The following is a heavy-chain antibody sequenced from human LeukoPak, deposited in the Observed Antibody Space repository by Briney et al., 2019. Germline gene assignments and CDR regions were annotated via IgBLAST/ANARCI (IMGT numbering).Heavy chain of an antibody. J-gene: IGHJ5*02. V-gene: IGHV4-39*07. Sequence: PSETLSLTCTVSGGSISSSSYYWGWIRQPPGKGLEWIGSIYYSGSTYYNPSLKSRVTISVDTSKNQFSLKLSSVTAADTAVYYCAREGEMATPGGVWFDPWGQGTLVTVSS. CDR3: AREGEMATPGGVWFDP. CDR2: IYYSGST. D-gene: IGHD5-24*01. CDR1: GGSISSSSYY.